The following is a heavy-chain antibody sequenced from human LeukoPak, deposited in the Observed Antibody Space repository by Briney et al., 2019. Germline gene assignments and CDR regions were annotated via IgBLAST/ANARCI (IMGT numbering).Heavy chain of an antibody. V-gene: IGHV3-7*01. CDR1: GFTFSIYW. CDR2: IKQDGREK. Sequence: PGGSLRLSCATSGFTFSIYWMTWVRRAPGKGLEWVANIKQDGREKYYVDSVKGRFTISRDNAKNSLYLQMNSLRAEDTAVYFCARGRGLDYWGQGTLVTVSS. J-gene: IGHJ4*02. CDR3: ARGRGLDY. D-gene: IGHD3-10*01.